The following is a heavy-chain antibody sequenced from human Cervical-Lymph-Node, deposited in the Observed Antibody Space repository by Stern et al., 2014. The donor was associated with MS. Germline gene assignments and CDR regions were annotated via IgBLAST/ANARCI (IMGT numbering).Heavy chain of an antibody. CDR2: ILPGDSEV. J-gene: IGHJ4*02. Sequence: VQLVESGAGVKRPGQSLKISWRASGYSFTNYWVAWVRQKPGKGLEWMGIILPGDSEVRVSPSFQGRVTMSVDRSINSAYLQWSSLQPSDTAMYYCARQLGHSNFLHYSGQGVLVTVSS. D-gene: IGHD4-11*01. V-gene: IGHV5-51*01. CDR1: GYSFTNYW. CDR3: ARQLGHSNFLHY.